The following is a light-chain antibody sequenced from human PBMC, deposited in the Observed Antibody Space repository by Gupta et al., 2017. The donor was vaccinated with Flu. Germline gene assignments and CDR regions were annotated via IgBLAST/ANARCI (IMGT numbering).Light chain of an antibody. CDR2: DAS. J-gene: IGKJ2*01. CDR3: QQRSNWPPGP. V-gene: IGKV3-11*01. CDR1: QSVSSY. Sequence: EIVLTQSPATLSLSPGERATLSCRASQSVSSYLAWYQQKPGQAPRLLIYDASNRATGIPARFSGNGFGKDFTLTISSLEPEDFAVYYCQQRSNWPPGPFGQGTKLEIK.